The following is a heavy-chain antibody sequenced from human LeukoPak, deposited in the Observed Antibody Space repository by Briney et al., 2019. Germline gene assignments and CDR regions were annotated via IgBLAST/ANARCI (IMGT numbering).Heavy chain of an antibody. V-gene: IGHV1-8*01. Sequence: GASVKVSCKASGYTFTSYDINWVRQATGQGLEWMGWMNPNSGNTGYAQKFQGRITMTRNTSISTAYMELSSLRSEDTAVYYCAFIIYDSSGYLPWGQGTLVTVSS. CDR1: GYTFTSYD. J-gene: IGHJ5*02. CDR3: AFIIYDSSGYLP. CDR2: MNPNSGNT. D-gene: IGHD3-22*01.